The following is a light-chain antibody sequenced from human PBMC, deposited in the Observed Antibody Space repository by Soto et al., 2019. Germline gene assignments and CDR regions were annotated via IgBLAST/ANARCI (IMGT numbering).Light chain of an antibody. CDR3: NSYTGTSNV. V-gene: IGLV2-8*01. J-gene: IGLJ1*01. CDR1: SSDVGAYRY. CDR2: EVH. Sequence: LTQPPSASGSLGQSVTISCTGTSSDVGAYRYVSWYQQHPGRAPKLIVYEVHERPSGVPARFSGSKSGNTASLTISGLQAEDEADYYCNSYTGTSNVFGTGTKVTVL.